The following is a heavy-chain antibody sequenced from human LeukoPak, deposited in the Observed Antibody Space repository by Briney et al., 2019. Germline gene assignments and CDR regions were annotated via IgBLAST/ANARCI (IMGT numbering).Heavy chain of an antibody. CDR1: GYTFTSYY. J-gene: IGHJ6*02. CDR2: INPSGGST. D-gene: IGHD2-2*01. Sequence: ASVKVSCKASGYTFTSYYMHWVRQAPGQGLEWMGTINPSGGSTSYAQKFQGRVTMTRDTSTSTVYMELSSLRSEDTAVYYCARNIVVVPAAEIYYYYYGMDVWGQGTTVTVSS. CDR3: ARNIVVVPAAEIYYYYYGMDV. V-gene: IGHV1-46*01.